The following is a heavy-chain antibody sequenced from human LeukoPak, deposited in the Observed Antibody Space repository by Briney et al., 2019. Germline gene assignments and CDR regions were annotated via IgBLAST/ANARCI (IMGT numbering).Heavy chain of an antibody. V-gene: IGHV4-39*01. Sequence: SETLSLTCTVSGDSITSNTFSWGWIRQPPGKGLEWIGNVSYTGDTYYNPSLKSRVTMSADTSKNQFSLKVNSVTAADTALYFCVRVDGSGYSPYWGQGTLVTVSS. CDR3: VRVDGSGYSPY. J-gene: IGHJ4*02. CDR1: GDSITSNTFS. CDR2: VSYTGDT. D-gene: IGHD5-18*01.